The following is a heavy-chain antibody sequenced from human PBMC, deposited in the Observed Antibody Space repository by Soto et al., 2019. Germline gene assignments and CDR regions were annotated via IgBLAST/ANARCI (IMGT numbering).Heavy chain of an antibody. CDR3: AREAYCSSTSCEGGSDAFDS. D-gene: IGHD2-2*01. Sequence: ASVKVACKASGYTFTSYYMHGVRQTPGQGLEWMGIINPSGGSTSYAQKFQGRVTMTRDTSTSTVYMELSSLRSEDTAVYYCAREAYCSSTSCEGGSDAFDSCGQGTMVTVSS. CDR1: GYTFTSYY. V-gene: IGHV1-46*03. CDR2: INPSGGST. J-gene: IGHJ3*02.